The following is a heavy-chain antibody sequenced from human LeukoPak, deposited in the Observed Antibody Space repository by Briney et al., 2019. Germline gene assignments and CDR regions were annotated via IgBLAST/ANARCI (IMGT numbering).Heavy chain of an antibody. V-gene: IGHV5-51*01. J-gene: IGHJ3*02. CDR1: GYSFTSYW. D-gene: IGHD2-15*01. CDR2: IYPGDSDT. CDR3: PRHGVAATPGNAFDI. Sequence: GESLKISCKGSGYSFTSYWIGWVRQMPGKGLEWMGIIYPGDSDTRYSPSFQGQVTISADKSISTAYLQWSSLKASDTAMYYCPRHGVAATPGNAFDIWGQGTMVTVSS.